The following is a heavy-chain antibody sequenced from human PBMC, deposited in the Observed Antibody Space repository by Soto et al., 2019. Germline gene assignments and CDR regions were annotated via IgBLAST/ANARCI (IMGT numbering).Heavy chain of an antibody. D-gene: IGHD3-22*01. Sequence: QVQLVESGGGLVKPGGSLRLSCAASGFTFSDYYMSWIRQAPGKGLEWVSYISSSGSTIYYADSLKGRFTISRANAKNSLYRQMNSLRAEDTAVYYCARGHPRITMVVVDPDDFAIWRKGPMVTVSS. CDR3: ARGHPRITMVVVDPDDFAI. CDR2: ISSSGSTI. V-gene: IGHV3-11*01. J-gene: IGHJ3*02. CDR1: GFTFSDYY.